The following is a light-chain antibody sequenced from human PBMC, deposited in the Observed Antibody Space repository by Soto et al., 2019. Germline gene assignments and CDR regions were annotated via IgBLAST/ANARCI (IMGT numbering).Light chain of an antibody. Sequence: QSVLTQTASVSGSPGQSITISCTGTSSDFGVYDYVSWYLQHPGKVPKLMIYEVSNRPSGVSNRFAGSKYGNTASLTISGRQAEDEADYYCSSYTGSSTLVFGTGTKLTVL. V-gene: IGLV2-14*01. CDR3: SSYTGSSTLV. J-gene: IGLJ1*01. CDR1: SSDFGVYDY. CDR2: EVS.